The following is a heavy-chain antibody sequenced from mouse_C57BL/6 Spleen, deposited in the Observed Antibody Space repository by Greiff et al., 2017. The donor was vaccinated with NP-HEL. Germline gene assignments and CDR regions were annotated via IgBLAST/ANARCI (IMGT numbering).Heavy chain of an antibody. CDR1: GYTFTDYE. CDR2: IDPETGGT. CDR3: TRFTTVVPYEGYFEV. Sequence: VKLMESGAELVRPGASVTLSCKASGYTFTDYEMHWVKQTPVHGLEWIGAIDPETGGTAYNQKFKGKAILTADKSSSTAYMELRSLTSEDSAVNYLTRFTTVVPYEGYFEVWGTGTTVTVSS. D-gene: IGHD1-1*01. J-gene: IGHJ1*03. V-gene: IGHV1-15*01.